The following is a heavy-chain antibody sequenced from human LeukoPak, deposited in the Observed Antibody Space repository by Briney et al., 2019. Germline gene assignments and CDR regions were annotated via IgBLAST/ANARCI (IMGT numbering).Heavy chain of an antibody. Sequence: PETLSLTCTVSGASFSSSTYYWGWIRQPPGKGLEWIGSISYSGSTYYSPSLKSRVTMSVDTSKNQFSLKLSSVTAADTAVYYCARHAGGIAAAGTRPFDYWGQGTLVTVSS. CDR3: ARHAGGIAAAGTRPFDY. V-gene: IGHV4-39*01. D-gene: IGHD6-13*01. CDR2: ISYSGST. CDR1: GASFSSSTYY. J-gene: IGHJ4*02.